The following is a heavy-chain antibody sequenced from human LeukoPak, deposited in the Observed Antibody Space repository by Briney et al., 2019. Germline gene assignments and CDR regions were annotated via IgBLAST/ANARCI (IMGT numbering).Heavy chain of an antibody. J-gene: IGHJ4*02. V-gene: IGHV4-31*03. Sequence: PSQTLSLTCTVSGGSISSGGYDWSWIRQHPGKGLEWIGYIYYSGSTYYNPSLKSRVTISVDTSKNQFSLKLSSVTAADTAVYYCARERISALSLLAYWGQGTLVTVSS. CDR2: IYYSGST. CDR3: ARERISALSLLAY. D-gene: IGHD1-26*01. CDR1: GGSISSGGYD.